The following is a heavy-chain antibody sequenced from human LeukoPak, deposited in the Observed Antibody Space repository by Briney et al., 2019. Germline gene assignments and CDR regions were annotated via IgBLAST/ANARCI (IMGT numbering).Heavy chain of an antibody. D-gene: IGHD3-22*01. V-gene: IGHV4-34*01. CDR2: INHSGST. CDR1: GGSFSGYY. J-gene: IGHJ4*02. Sequence: SETLSLTCAVYGGSFSGYYWSWIRQPPGKGLEWIGEINHSGSTNYNPSLKSRVTISVDTSKNQFSLKLSSVTAADTAVYYRARWYYYDSSGYYYFDYWGQGTLVTVSS. CDR3: ARWYYYDSSGYYYFDY.